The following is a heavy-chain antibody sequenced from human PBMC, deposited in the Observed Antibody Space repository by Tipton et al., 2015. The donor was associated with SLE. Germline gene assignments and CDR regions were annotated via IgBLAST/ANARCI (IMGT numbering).Heavy chain of an antibody. CDR1: GGSISSHF. J-gene: IGHJ4*02. D-gene: IGHD6-19*01. Sequence: TLSLTCTVSGGSISSHFWRWIRQAPGKGLEWIGNIYNSGSTNYNPPLKSRVTISADTSKNQSSLKLSSVTAADTAVYYCARLEGSGWYYFDSWGQGTLVTVSS. CDR2: IYNSGST. V-gene: IGHV4-59*11. CDR3: ARLEGSGWYYFDS.